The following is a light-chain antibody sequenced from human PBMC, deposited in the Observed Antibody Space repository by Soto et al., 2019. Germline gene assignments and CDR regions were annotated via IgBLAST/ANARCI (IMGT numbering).Light chain of an antibody. J-gene: IGKJ1*01. Sequence: MNHSPSALSASVGDRVTITCRASQSISGCLAWYQQKPGTATKLLIYDVSSLESGVPSRFSGSGSGKEFTLIISSLPPDDLATYYCQPCNILCTFGQGTKVDI. V-gene: IGKV1-5*01. CDR1: QSISGC. CDR3: QPCNILCT. CDR2: DVS.